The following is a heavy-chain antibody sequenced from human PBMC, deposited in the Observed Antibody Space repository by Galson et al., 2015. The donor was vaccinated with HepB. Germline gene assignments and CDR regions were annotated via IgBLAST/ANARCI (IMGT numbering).Heavy chain of an antibody. D-gene: IGHD2-2*02. V-gene: IGHV1-18*04. J-gene: IGHJ5*02. CDR3: ARDGYCSSTSCYTTRNWFDP. Sequence: SVKVSCKASDYTFTSYGISWVRQAPGQGLEWMGWISAYNGNTNYAQKLQGRVTMTTDTSTSTAYMELRSLRSDDTAVYYCARDGYCSSTSCYTTRNWFDPWGQGTLVTVSS. CDR2: ISAYNGNT. CDR1: DYTFTSYG.